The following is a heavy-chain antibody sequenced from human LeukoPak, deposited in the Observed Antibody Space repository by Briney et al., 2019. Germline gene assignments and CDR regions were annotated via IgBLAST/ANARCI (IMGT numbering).Heavy chain of an antibody. CDR3: ARDRGEDSAGYQHYFDY. V-gene: IGHV4-31*03. CDR1: GGSISSGGYY. D-gene: IGHD3-22*01. J-gene: IGHJ4*02. CDR2: IYSSGST. Sequence: SETLSLTCTVAGGSISSGGYYWSWIRQHSGKGLEGIGNIYSSGSTSYNPSLMSRVTISQDRSKNEISLKLSSVTAADTGVYYCARDRGEDSAGYQHYFDYWGQGTLVAVSS.